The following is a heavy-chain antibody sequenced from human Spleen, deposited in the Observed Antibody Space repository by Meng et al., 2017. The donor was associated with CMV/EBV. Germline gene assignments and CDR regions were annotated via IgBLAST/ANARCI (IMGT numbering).Heavy chain of an antibody. D-gene: IGHD3-3*01. CDR3: AKDIGAFWSGYSYNWFDP. CDR1: GFAFSDYA. V-gene: IGHV3-30-3*01. CDR2: ISYDGSDK. J-gene: IGHJ5*02. Sequence: GESLKISCAASGFAFSDYAMHWVRQAPGKGLEWVAVISYDGSDKYYTDSVKGRFTISRDNSKNTLYLQMNSLRTEDTALYYCAKDIGAFWSGYSYNWFDPWGQGTLVTVSS.